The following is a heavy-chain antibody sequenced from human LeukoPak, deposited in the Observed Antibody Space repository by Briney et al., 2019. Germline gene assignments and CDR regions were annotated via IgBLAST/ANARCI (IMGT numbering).Heavy chain of an antibody. CDR1: GGSISSSSYY. CDR3: ARTEVGATNAFDI. CDR2: IYYSGST. V-gene: IGHV4-39*07. Sequence: PSETLSLTCTVSGGSISSSSYYWGWIRQPPGKGLEWIGSIYYSGSTYYNPSLKSRVTISVDTSKNQFSLKLSSVTAADTAVYYCARTEVGATNAFDIWGQGTMVTVSS. D-gene: IGHD1-26*01. J-gene: IGHJ3*02.